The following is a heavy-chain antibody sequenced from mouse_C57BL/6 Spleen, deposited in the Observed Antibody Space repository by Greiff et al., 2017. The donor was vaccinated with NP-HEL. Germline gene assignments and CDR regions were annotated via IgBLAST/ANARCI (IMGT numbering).Heavy chain of an antibody. CDR3: ARGNYYGSSPPLAMDY. CDR2: IYPGSGST. D-gene: IGHD1-1*01. Sequence: QVQLKQSGAELVKPGASVKMSCKASGYTFTSYWITWVKQRPGQGLEWMGDIYPGSGSTNYNEKFKSKATLTVDTSSSTAYMQLSSLTSEDSAVYYCARGNYYGSSPPLAMDYWGQGTSVTFSS. CDR1: GYTFTSYW. V-gene: IGHV1-55*01. J-gene: IGHJ4*01.